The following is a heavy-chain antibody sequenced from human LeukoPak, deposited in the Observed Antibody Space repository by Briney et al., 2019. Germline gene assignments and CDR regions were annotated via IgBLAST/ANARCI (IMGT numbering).Heavy chain of an antibody. Sequence: ASVKVSCKASGYTFTGPYIHWMRQAPGQGLEWMGWMNPNSGGTNYAQKFQGRVTMTRDTSISTAYMELSRLRSDDTAVYYCARIAAAGKVYYYYMDVWGKGTTVTVSS. CDR2: MNPNSGGT. J-gene: IGHJ6*03. CDR1: GYTFTGPY. CDR3: ARIAAAGKVYYYYMDV. V-gene: IGHV1-2*02. D-gene: IGHD6-13*01.